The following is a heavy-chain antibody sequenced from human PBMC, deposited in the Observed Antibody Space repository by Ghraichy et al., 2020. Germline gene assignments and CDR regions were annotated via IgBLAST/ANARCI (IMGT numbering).Heavy chain of an antibody. CDR3: AREFLHCSNGVCYSLGFDP. CDR1: GFTFSSYS. J-gene: IGHJ5*02. V-gene: IGHV3-48*02. CDR2: ISSSSSTK. Sequence: GGSLRLSCAASGFTFSSYSMNWVRQAPGKGLEWVSYISSSSSTKYYADSVKGRFTISRDNAKNSLYLQMNSLRDEDTAVYYCAREFLHCSNGVCYSLGFDPSGQGTLVTVSS. D-gene: IGHD2-8*01.